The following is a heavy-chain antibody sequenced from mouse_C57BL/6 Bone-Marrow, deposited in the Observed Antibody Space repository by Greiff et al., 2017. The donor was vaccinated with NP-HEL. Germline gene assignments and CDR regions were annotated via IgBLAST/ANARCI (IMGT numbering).Heavy chain of an antibody. Sequence: EVQLVESGGGLVKPGGSLKLSCAASGFTFSSYAMSWVRQTPEKRLEWVATISDGGSYTYYPDNVKGRFTISRDNAKNNLYLQMSHLKTEDTAMYYCARGGYYGLFFDYWGQGTTLTVSS. J-gene: IGHJ2*01. V-gene: IGHV5-4*01. D-gene: IGHD1-1*01. CDR2: ISDGGSYT. CDR3: ARGGYYGLFFDY. CDR1: GFTFSSYA.